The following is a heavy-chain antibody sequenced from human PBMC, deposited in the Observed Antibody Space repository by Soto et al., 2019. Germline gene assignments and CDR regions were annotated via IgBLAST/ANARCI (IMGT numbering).Heavy chain of an antibody. V-gene: IGHV3-33*01. CDR2: IWYDGSKK. CDR3: AIDPSTNSAPPFDS. Sequence: PGGSLRLSCAASGFTFSNYGFHWLRQAPGKGLEWVGVIWYDGSKKYYVDSVRGRFTISRDNSKDTLYLQMDSLRVEDTAVYYCAIDPSTNSAPPFDSWGQGPLLPVSS. CDR1: GFTFSNYG. D-gene: IGHD1-1*01. J-gene: IGHJ4*02.